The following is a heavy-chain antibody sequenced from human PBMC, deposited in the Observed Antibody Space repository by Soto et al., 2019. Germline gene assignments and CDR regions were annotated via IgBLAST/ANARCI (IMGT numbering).Heavy chain of an antibody. J-gene: IGHJ4*02. CDR1: GYTFTSYD. CDR3: ARRKPYCSSTSCTFDY. D-gene: IGHD2-2*01. CDR2: MNPNSGNT. V-gene: IGHV1-8*01. Sequence: ASVKVSCKASGYTFTSYDINWVRQATGQGLEWMGWMNPNSGNTGYAQKFQGRVTMTRNTSISTAYMELSSLRSEDTAVYYCARRKPYCSSTSCTFDYWGQGTLVTVSS.